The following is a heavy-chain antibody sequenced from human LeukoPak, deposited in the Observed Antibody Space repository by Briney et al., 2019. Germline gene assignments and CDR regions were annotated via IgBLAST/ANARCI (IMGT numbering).Heavy chain of an antibody. CDR1: GYTFTSYD. D-gene: IGHD3-22*01. Sequence: ASVKVSCKASGYTFTSYDINWVRQATGQGLEWMGWMNPNNGNTNYAQKLQGRVTMTTDTSTSTAYMELRSLRSDDTAVYYCAGRSRSSGYTAFDPWGQGTLVTVSS. CDR3: AGRSRSSGYTAFDP. V-gene: IGHV1-18*01. J-gene: IGHJ5*02. CDR2: MNPNNGNT.